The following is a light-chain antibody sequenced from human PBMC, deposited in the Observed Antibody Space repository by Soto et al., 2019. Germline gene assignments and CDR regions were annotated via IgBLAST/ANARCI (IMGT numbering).Light chain of an antibody. J-gene: IGLJ2*01. CDR1: SSDVGSYNY. V-gene: IGLV2-11*01. Sequence: SALTQPRSVSGSPGQSVTISCTGTSSDVGSYNYVSWYQQHPGKAPKVMIYDVTKRPSGVPDRFSGSKSGNTASLTISGLQAEDEADYFCCSYAGSYTVFCGGTKVTVL. CDR2: DVT. CDR3: CSYAGSYTV.